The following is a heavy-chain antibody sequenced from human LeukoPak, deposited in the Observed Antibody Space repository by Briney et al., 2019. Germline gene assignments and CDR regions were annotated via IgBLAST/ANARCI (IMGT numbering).Heavy chain of an antibody. J-gene: IGHJ4*02. CDR3: ARGLWHYDSSGYYVDY. CDR1: GGTFSIYA. V-gene: IGHV1-69*13. Sequence: SVKVSCKASGGTFSIYAISWVRQAPGQGREWMGGIIPIFGTANYAQKFQGRVTITADESTSTAYMELSSLRSEDTAVYYCARGLWHYDSSGYYVDYWGQGTLVTVSS. CDR2: IIPIFGTA. D-gene: IGHD3-22*01.